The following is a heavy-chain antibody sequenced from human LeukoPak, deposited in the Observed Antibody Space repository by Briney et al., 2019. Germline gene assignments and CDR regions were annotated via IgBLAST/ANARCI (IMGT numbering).Heavy chain of an antibody. D-gene: IGHD5-18*01. CDR1: GYTFTDYY. Sequence: ASVKVSCRASGYTFTDYYMHWVRQAPGQGLEWMGWINPNSGGANYAQKFQGRVTMTRDTSISTADMELSRLRSDDTAVYYCARGPGYRYGYDYYYMDVWGKGTTVTVSS. CDR3: ARGPGYRYGYDYYYMDV. V-gene: IGHV1-2*02. CDR2: INPNSGGA. J-gene: IGHJ6*03.